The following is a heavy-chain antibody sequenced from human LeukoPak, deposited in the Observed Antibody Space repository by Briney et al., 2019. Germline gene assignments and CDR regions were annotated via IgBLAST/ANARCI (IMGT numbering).Heavy chain of an antibody. CDR1: GFTFGSFA. CDR2: IFGSGGSP. V-gene: IGHV3-23*01. CDR3: GKTTAGYSSGQKPAWPVDY. Sequence: GGSLRLSCEASGFTFGSFAMYWVRQAPGKGLEWIAGIFGSGGSPHYADSVKGRFTISRDNSKNTVYLQINSLRAEDAAVYYCGKTTAGYSSGQKPAWPVDYWGQGTLVTVSS. D-gene: IGHD5-18*01. J-gene: IGHJ4*02.